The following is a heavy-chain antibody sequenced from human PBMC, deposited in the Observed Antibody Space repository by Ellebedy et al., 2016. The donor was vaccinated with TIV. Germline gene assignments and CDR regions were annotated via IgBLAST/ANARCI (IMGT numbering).Heavy chain of an antibody. CDR3: AKVTPPLLGATES. CDR1: GFTFSTYA. V-gene: IGHV3-23*01. D-gene: IGHD1-26*01. CDR2: IGASGTTI. Sequence: GGSLRLXXAASGFTFSTYAMSWVRQAPRKGLEWVSSIGASGTTIYYADSVKGRFIISRDNSKNTLYLQMNSLRADDTAVYYCAKVTPPLLGATESWGQGTLVTVSS. J-gene: IGHJ5*02.